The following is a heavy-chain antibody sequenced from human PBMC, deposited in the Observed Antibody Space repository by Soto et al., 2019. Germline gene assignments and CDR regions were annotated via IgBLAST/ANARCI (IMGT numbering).Heavy chain of an antibody. Sequence: PGGSLRLSCAASGFTFSSYAMHWVRQAPGKGLEYVSAISSNGGSTYYANSVKGRFTISRDNSKNTLYLQMGSLRAEDMAVYYCARQLTYYDILTGYFHYYYYGMDVWGQGTTVTVSS. CDR2: ISSNGGST. CDR3: ARQLTYYDILTGYFHYYYYGMDV. J-gene: IGHJ6*02. V-gene: IGHV3-64*01. D-gene: IGHD3-9*01. CDR1: GFTFSSYA.